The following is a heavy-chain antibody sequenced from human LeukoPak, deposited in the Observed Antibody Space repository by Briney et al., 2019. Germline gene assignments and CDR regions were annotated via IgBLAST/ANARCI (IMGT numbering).Heavy chain of an antibody. V-gene: IGHV3-23*01. J-gene: IGHJ1*01. D-gene: IGHD5-18*01. Sequence: PGRSLRLSCAAYGFTFSSYAMRWVRQAPGKGMEWVSAISGSGGSTYYADSVKGRFTISRDNSKNTLYLQMNSLRAEDTAVYYCAKDFGAIDTAGASYFQHWGQGTLVTVSS. CDR2: ISGSGGST. CDR3: AKDFGAIDTAGASYFQH. CDR1: GFTFSSYA.